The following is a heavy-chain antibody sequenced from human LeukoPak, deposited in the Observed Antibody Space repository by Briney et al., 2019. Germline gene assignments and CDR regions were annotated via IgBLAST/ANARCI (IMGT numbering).Heavy chain of an antibody. CDR3: AKEMMGTTLDY. CDR2: INQDGREK. V-gene: IGHV3-7*01. J-gene: IGHJ4*02. D-gene: IGHD1-26*01. Sequence: PGGSLRLSCAASGFMFSTYWMTWVRQAPGKGLQWVANINQDGREKYSVDSVKGRFTISRDNAKNTVYLQMNSLRAEDTAVYYCAKEMMGTTLDYWGQGTLVTVSS. CDR1: GFMFSTYW.